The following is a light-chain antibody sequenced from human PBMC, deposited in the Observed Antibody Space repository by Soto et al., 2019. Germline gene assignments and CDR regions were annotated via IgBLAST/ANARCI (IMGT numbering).Light chain of an antibody. CDR1: QSVSSSY. CDR2: DAS. J-gene: IGKJ5*01. Sequence: EIVLTQPPGTLSLSPGERATLSCRASQSVSSSYLAWYQQKPGQAPRLLIYDASIRATGIPDRFSGSGSGTDFTLTISRLEPEDFAVYYWQQYGNSPITFGQGTRLDMK. V-gene: IGKV3-20*01. CDR3: QQYGNSPIT.